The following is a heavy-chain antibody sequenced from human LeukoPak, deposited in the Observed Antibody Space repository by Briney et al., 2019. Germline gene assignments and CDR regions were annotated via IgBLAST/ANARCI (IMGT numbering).Heavy chain of an antibody. CDR2: IYYSGTT. Sequence: SETLSLTCTVSGGSISSSSYYWGWIRQPPGKGLEWIGSIYYSGTTYYNPSLKRRVTISVDTSKNQFSLKLTSVTAADTAVYYCARVLDYMDVWGKGTTVTVSS. D-gene: IGHD3-10*01. CDR1: GGSISSSSYY. V-gene: IGHV4-39*07. CDR3: ARVLDYMDV. J-gene: IGHJ6*03.